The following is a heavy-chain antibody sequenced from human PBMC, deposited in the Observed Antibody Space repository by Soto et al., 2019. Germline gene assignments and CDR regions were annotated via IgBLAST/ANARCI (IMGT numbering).Heavy chain of an antibody. CDR3: AKDMHDIVVVVAATGAFDI. CDR2: ISWNSGSI. CDR1: GFTFDDYA. V-gene: IGHV3-9*01. Sequence: GGSLRLSCAASGFTFDDYAMHWVRQAPGKGLEWVSGISWNSGSIGYADSVKGRFTISRDNAKNSLYLQMNSLRAEDTALYYCAKDMHDIVVVVAATGAFDIWGQGTMVTVSS. D-gene: IGHD2-15*01. J-gene: IGHJ3*02.